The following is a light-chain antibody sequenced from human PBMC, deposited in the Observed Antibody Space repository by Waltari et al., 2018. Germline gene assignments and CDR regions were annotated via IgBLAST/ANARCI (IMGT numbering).Light chain of an antibody. CDR1: QSLLQSNGYKY. Sequence: DIVMTQSPLSLAVTPGEPASISCRSSQSLLQSNGYKYLDWYLQKPGQSPQLLSYLGSNRASGVPDRFSGSGSGTDFTLKISRVEAEDVGIYFCMQGLQTPTFGQGTRLEIK. CDR3: MQGLQTPT. CDR2: LGS. J-gene: IGKJ5*01. V-gene: IGKV2-28*01.